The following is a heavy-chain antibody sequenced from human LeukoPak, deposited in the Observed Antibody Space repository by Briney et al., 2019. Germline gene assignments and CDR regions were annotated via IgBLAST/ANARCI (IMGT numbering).Heavy chain of an antibody. V-gene: IGHV3-23*01. CDR1: GFTFSSYA. CDR3: AKAGSTYGDYGINYFDY. CDR2: ISGSGGST. J-gene: IGHJ4*02. D-gene: IGHD4-17*01. Sequence: GGSLRLSCAASGFTFSSYAMSWVRQAPGKGLEWVSAISGSGGSTYYADSVKGRFTISRDNSKNTLYLQMNSLRAEDTAVYYCAKAGSTYGDYGINYFDYWVQGTMVTVSS.